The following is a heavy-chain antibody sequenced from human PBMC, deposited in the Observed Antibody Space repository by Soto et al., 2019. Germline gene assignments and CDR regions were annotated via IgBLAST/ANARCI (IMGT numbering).Heavy chain of an antibody. V-gene: IGHV3-30-3*01. CDR1: GFTFSSYA. J-gene: IGHJ4*02. Sequence: PGGSLRLSCAASGFTFSSYAMHWVRQAPGKGLERVAVISYDGSNKYYADSVKGRFTISRDNSKNTLYLQMNSLRAEDTAVYYCARDDTYYDILTGYYIRYSFDYWGQGTLVTVSS. CDR3: ARDDTYYDILTGYYIRYSFDY. CDR2: ISYDGSNK. D-gene: IGHD3-9*01.